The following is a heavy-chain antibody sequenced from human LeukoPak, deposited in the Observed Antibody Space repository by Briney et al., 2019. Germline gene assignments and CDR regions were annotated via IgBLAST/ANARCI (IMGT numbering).Heavy chain of an antibody. CDR3: ARSLQSTVFDY. V-gene: IGHV1-69*13. J-gene: IGHJ4*02. CDR1: GYTFTSYG. CDR2: IIPIFGTA. D-gene: IGHD4-17*01. Sequence: ASVKVSCKASGYTFTSYGISWVRQAPGQGLEWMGGIIPIFGTANYAQKFQGRVTITADESTSTAYMELSSLRSEDTAVYYCARSLQSTVFDYWGQGTLVTVSS.